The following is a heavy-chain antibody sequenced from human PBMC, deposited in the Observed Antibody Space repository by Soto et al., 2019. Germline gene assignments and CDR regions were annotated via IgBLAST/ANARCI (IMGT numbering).Heavy chain of an antibody. J-gene: IGHJ5*02. CDR3: AKGPLALYGDRPYNWLEP. D-gene: IGHD4-17*01. V-gene: IGHV3-23*01. Sequence: EVQLLESGGGLAQPGGSLRLSCAASEFTFSSYAMSWVRQAPGKGLEWVSAIRGSGGSTYYADSVKGRFTISRDNSKNTLYLQISSLGAEYTALYYCAKGPLALYGDRPYNWLEPWGQGTLVTVSS. CDR1: EFTFSSYA. CDR2: IRGSGGST.